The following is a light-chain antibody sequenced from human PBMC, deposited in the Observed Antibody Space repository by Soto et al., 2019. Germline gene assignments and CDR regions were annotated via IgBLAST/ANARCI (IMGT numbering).Light chain of an antibody. V-gene: IGLV2-23*02. CDR1: SNDVGSYHL. CDR3: CSYAGSWTYV. J-gene: IGLJ1*01. Sequence: QSVLTQPASVSGSPGQSITISCTGTSNDVGSYHLVSWYQQHPGKAPKLMIYEVSKRPSGVSNRFSGSKSGNTASLTISGLQAEDEADYFCCSYAGSWTYVFGTWTKVTVL. CDR2: EVS.